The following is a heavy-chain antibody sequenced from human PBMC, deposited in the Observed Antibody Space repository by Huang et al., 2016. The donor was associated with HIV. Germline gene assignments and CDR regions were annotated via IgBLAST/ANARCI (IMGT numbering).Heavy chain of an antibody. V-gene: IGHV3-30*18. Sequence: QVQLVESGGGVVQPGRSLRISCSASGFTFSSYGMHWVRQAPGKGLEWVAVRSYDAKTKYDADSVKGRFSISRDNSKTTVYLQLNSLRLEDTAVYYCAKGGSAAAVLDFWGQGTLVTVSS. CDR2: RSYDAKTK. CDR3: AKGGSAAAVLDF. D-gene: IGHD6-13*01. J-gene: IGHJ4*02. CDR1: GFTFSSYG.